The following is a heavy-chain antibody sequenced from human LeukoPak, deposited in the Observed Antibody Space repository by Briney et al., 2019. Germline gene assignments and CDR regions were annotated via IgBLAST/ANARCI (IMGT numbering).Heavy chain of an antibody. Sequence: GASVKVSCKTSRYTFTSYYMHWVRQAPGQGLEWMGIINPSGGSTSYAQKFQGRVTMTRDTSTSTVYMELSSLRSEDTAVYYCAREGRNIAARPLFDYWGQGTLATVSS. CDR1: RYTFTSYY. V-gene: IGHV1-46*01. CDR3: AREGRNIAARPLFDY. CDR2: INPSGGST. J-gene: IGHJ4*02. D-gene: IGHD6-6*01.